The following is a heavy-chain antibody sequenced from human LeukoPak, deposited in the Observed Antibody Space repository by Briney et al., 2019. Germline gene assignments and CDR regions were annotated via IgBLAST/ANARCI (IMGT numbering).Heavy chain of an antibody. V-gene: IGHV3-23*01. Sequence: GGSLRLSCAASGFTFSSYAMHWVRQAPGKGLEWVSAISGSGGSTYYADSVKGRFTISRDNSKNTLYLQMNSLRAEDTAVYYCAKVYPSVYYYYMDVWGKGTTVTVSS. J-gene: IGHJ6*03. CDR2: ISGSGGST. CDR1: GFTFSSYA. CDR3: AKVYPSVYYYYMDV.